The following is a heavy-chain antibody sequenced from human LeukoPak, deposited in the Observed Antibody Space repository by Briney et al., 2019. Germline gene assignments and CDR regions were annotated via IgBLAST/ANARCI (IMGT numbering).Heavy chain of an antibody. V-gene: IGHV3-9*01. CDR1: GFTFDDYA. Sequence: PCRSLRLSCAASGFTFDDYAIHWVRQAPGKGLEWVSGISWNSGSIGYADSVKGRFTISRDNSKNTLYLQMNSLRAEDTAVYYCAKDLNQASCTFDYWGQGTLVTVSS. D-gene: IGHD1-14*01. CDR3: AKDLNQASCTFDY. CDR2: ISWNSGSI. J-gene: IGHJ4*02.